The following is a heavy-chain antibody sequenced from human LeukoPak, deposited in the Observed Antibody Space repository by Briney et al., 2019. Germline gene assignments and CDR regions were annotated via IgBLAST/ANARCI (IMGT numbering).Heavy chain of an antibody. CDR3: ARADSSSSGGGFDY. D-gene: IGHD6-6*01. V-gene: IGHV1-2*02. Sequence: ASVKVSCKASGYTFTGYYMHWVRQAPGQGLEWMGWINPNSGGTNYAQKFQGRVTMTRDTSISTAYMELSRLRSDDTAVYYRARADSSSSGGGFDYWGQGTLVTVSS. J-gene: IGHJ4*02. CDR2: INPNSGGT. CDR1: GYTFTGYY.